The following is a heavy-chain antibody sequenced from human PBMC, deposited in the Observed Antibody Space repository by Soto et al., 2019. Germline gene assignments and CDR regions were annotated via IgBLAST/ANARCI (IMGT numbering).Heavy chain of an antibody. CDR1: GESFSGYY. CDR2: INHSGST. CDR3: ARWSGYHYDFDY. J-gene: IGHJ4*02. V-gene: IGHV4-34*01. D-gene: IGHD5-12*01. Sequence: PSQTLSLTCAVYGESFSGYYWSWIPQSPGKGLEWIGEINHSGSTNYNPSLKSRVTISVDTSKNQFSLKLSSVTAADTAVYYCARWSGYHYDFDYCGQGTLVTVSS.